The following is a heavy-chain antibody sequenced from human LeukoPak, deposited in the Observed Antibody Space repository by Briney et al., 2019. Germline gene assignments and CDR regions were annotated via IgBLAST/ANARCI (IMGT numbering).Heavy chain of an antibody. CDR3: ARDRGYSSGWYGQDY. J-gene: IGHJ4*02. V-gene: IGHV3-11*01. CDR2: ISTSGNTI. Sequence: GGSLRLSCAASEFTFSDYYISWIRQAPGRGREWVSYISTSGNTIYYADSVKGRYTISRDNAKNSLYLQMNSLRAEDTAVYYCARDRGYSSGWYGQDYWGQGTLVTVSS. CDR1: EFTFSDYY. D-gene: IGHD6-19*01.